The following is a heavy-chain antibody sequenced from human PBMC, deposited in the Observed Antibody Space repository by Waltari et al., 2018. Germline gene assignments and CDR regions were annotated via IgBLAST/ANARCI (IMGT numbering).Heavy chain of an antibody. V-gene: IGHV4-34*01. CDR2: INQSGST. CDR3: ARGLLAPFGY. Sequence: QVQLQQWGAGLLKPSETLSLTCAVYGGSLSGYYWSWIRQPPGKGLEWIGEINQSGSTNYYPSLYIRVTISVYSSRNQFSLNLSSVTAADTAVYYCARGLLAPFGYWGQGTLFSVSS. D-gene: IGHD3-3*01. J-gene: IGHJ4*02. CDR1: GGSLSGYY.